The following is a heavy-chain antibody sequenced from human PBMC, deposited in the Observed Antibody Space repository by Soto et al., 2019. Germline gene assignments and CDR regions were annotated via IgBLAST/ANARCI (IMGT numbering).Heavy chain of an antibody. V-gene: IGHV3-30-3*01. D-gene: IGHD3-10*01. J-gene: IGHJ6*02. CDR3: ASPYGSGSYLHYYYYGMDV. Sequence: GGSLRLSCAASGFTFSSYAMHWVRQAPGKGLEWVAVISYDGSNKYYADSVTGRFTISTDNSKNTLYLQMNSLRAEDTAVYYCASPYGSGSYLHYYYYGMDVWGQGTTVTVSS. CDR1: GFTFSSYA. CDR2: ISYDGSNK.